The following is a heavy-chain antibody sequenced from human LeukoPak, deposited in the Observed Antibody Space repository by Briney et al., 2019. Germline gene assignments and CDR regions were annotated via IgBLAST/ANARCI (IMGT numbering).Heavy chain of an antibody. CDR3: AKGGASVTDAPHGDVVTTTLDGFDI. J-gene: IGHJ3*02. CDR2: VSGSGGHT. CDR1: GFAFSTLP. Sequence: GGSLRLSCVASGFAFSTLPMSWVRQAPGKGLEWVSAVSGSGGHTFYLDSAKGRVTISRDNSKKTLYLQMNSLRVDDTAVYYCAKGGASVTDAPHGDVVTTTLDGFDIWGQGTMVTVSS. D-gene: IGHD4-17*01. V-gene: IGHV3-23*01.